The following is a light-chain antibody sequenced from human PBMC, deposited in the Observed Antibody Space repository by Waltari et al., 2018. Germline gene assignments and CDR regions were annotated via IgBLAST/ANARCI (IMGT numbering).Light chain of an antibody. J-gene: IGLJ2*01. V-gene: IGLV1-40*01. Sequence: QSVLTQPPSLSGAPGQRVIISCTGTTSNIGAGHPLPWNRQVAGTAPTLVISDNNRPSGVPDRFSASKSGTSASLAIAGLQADDEADYYCQSYDSSLNGAVFGGGTKLTVL. CDR2: DN. CDR1: TSNIGAGHP. CDR3: QSYDSSLNGAV.